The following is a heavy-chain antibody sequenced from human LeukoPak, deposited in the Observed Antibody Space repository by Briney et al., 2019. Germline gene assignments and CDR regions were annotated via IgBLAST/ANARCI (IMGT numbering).Heavy chain of an antibody. CDR1: GGSISSGSYY. CDR2: IYTSGST. D-gene: IGHD3-9*01. J-gene: IGHJ4*02. V-gene: IGHV4-61*02. Sequence: SETMPLTCTVSGGSISSGSYYWSWIRQPAGRGLEWIGRIYTSGSTNYNSSLKSRVTISVDTSKNQFSLKLSSVTAADTAVYHCFFFKEKTAYEILNYDYWGQGTLVTVSS. CDR3: FFFKEKTAYEILNYDY.